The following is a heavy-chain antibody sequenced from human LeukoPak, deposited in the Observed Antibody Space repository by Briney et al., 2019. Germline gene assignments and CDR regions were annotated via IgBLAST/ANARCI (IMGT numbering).Heavy chain of an antibody. V-gene: IGHV3-21*04. Sequence: GGSLRLSCAASGFSFSSYSMNWVRQAPGKGLEWVSSISSSSSYIYYADSVKGRFTISRDNAKNTLYLQMNSLRAEDTAVYYCAKDSRQYYYDSSGYPYYFDYWGQGTLVTVSS. D-gene: IGHD3-22*01. CDR3: AKDSRQYYYDSSGYPYYFDY. J-gene: IGHJ4*02. CDR1: GFSFSSYS. CDR2: ISSSSSYI.